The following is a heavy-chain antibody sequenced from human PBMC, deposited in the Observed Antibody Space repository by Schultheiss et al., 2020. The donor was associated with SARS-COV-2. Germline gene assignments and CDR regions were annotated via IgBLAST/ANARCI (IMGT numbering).Heavy chain of an antibody. J-gene: IGHJ4*02. CDR1: GFTVSSNY. Sequence: GESLKISCAASGFTVSSNYMSWVRQAPGKGLEWVSSISSSSSYIYYADSVKGRFTISRDNAKNSLYLQMNSLRAEDTAVYYCARVSAVAYDSSGYTDYWGQGTLVTVSS. V-gene: IGHV3-21*01. D-gene: IGHD3-22*01. CDR2: ISSSSSYI. CDR3: ARVSAVAYDSSGYTDY.